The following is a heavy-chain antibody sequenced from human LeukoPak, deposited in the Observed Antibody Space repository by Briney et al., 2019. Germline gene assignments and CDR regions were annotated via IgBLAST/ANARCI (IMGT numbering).Heavy chain of an antibody. CDR1: GFTFSSFA. Sequence: PGGSLRLSCVPSGFTFSSFAMTWARQAPGKGLEWVSSISGSGGTTYYADSIKGRFTISRDSSKNMLYLQMNRLRAEDTAVYYCAKSPYFYNSGRYVDVWGKGTTVTVSS. CDR2: ISGSGGTT. D-gene: IGHD3-10*01. V-gene: IGHV3-23*01. J-gene: IGHJ6*03. CDR3: AKSPYFYNSGRYVDV.